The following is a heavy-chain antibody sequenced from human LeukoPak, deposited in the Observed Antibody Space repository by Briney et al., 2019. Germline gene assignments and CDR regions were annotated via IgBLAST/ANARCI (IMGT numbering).Heavy chain of an antibody. V-gene: IGHV4-34*01. CDR3: ARRRFLEWLSSRYFDY. D-gene: IGHD3-3*01. CDR1: GGSFSVYY. J-gene: IGHJ4*02. CDR2: INHSGST. Sequence: SETLSLTCAVYGGSFSVYYWSWIRQPPGKGLEWIGEINHSGSTNYNPSLKSRVTISVDTSKNQFSLKLSSVTAADTAVYYCARRRFLEWLSSRYFDYWGQGTLVTVSS.